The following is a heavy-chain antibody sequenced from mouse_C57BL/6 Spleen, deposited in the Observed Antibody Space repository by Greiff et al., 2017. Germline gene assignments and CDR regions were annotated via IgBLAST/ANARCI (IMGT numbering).Heavy chain of an antibody. J-gene: IGHJ1*03. CDR1: GYTFTSYG. CDR3: ASPYYYGSSYDWYFDV. Sequence: QVQLQQSGAELARPGASVKLSCKASGYTFTSYGISWVKQRTGQGLEWIGEIYPRSGNTYYNEKFKGKATLTADKSASTAYMELRILTSEDSAVYFCASPYYYGSSYDWYFDVWGTGTTVTVSS. V-gene: IGHV1-81*01. D-gene: IGHD1-1*01. CDR2: IYPRSGNT.